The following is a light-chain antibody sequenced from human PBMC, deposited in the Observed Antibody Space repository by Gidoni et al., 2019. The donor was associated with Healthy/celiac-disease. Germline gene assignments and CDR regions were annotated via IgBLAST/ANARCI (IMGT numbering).Light chain of an antibody. V-gene: IGKV1-5*03. J-gene: IGKJ1*01. CDR1: QSISSW. CDR2: KAY. CDR3: QQYNSYPWT. Sequence: DIQLTQSPATLSASVGDRGTIPCRASQSISSWLAWYQKKPGKAPKLLIYKAYSLESGVQSRFSGSGSGTEFTLTISSMQPDDFATYYCQQYNSYPWTFXXXTKVEIK.